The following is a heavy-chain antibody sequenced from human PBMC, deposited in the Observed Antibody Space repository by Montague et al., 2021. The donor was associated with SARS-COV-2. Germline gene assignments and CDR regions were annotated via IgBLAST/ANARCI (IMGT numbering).Heavy chain of an antibody. D-gene: IGHD3-22*01. CDR1: GFTFSSYE. V-gene: IGHV3-48*03. CDR2: ISSSGSTI. CDR3: ARVLVVTYYGMDV. J-gene: IGHJ6*02. Sequence: SLRLSCAASGFTFSSYEMNWVRQAPGEGLEWVSYISSSGSTIYYADFVKGRFTVSRDNAKNSLYLQMNSLRAEDTAVYYCARVLVVTYYGMDVWGQGTTVTVSS.